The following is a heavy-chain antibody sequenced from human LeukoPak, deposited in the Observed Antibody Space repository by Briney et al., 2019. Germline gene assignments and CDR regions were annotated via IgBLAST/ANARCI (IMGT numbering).Heavy chain of an antibody. D-gene: IGHD6-13*01. CDR2: IKQDGSEE. J-gene: IGHJ1*01. Sequence: GGSLRLSCAASGFTFSTYWMSWVRQAPGKGLEWVANIKQDGSEEYYVDSVKGRFIISRDNAKNSLFLQMNSLRDEDTAVYYCARLGYGYSSRWSNGGYFQHWGQGTLVTVSS. CDR1: GFTFSTYW. V-gene: IGHV3-7*01. CDR3: ARLGYGYSSRWSNGGYFQH.